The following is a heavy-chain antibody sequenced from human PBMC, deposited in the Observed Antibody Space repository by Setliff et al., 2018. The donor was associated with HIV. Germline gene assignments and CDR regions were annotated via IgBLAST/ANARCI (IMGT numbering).Heavy chain of an antibody. J-gene: IGHJ6*03. CDR3: ARGAHPGSAEDYYYYYMDV. D-gene: IGHD3-10*01. CDR1: GYTFTSYY. V-gene: IGHV1-69*13. CDR2: VIPLFGTE. Sequence: GASVKVSCKASGYTFTSYYIHWVRQAPGQGLEWMGGVIPLFGTEKVAQKFQGRVTITADESTNTAYMELSSLRSEDTAVYYCARGAHPGSAEDYYYYYMDVWGKGTTVTVSS.